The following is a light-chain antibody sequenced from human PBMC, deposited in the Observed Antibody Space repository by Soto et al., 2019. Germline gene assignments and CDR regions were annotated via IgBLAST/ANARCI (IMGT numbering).Light chain of an antibody. J-gene: IGKJ1*01. Sequence: DIQMTQSPSSLSASVGDRVTITCRASQGISHYLSWYKHKPGKVPKLLIYAASTLQSGVPSRFSGSGSGTDFTLTISSLQPEDVATYYCQKYNSAPRAFGQGTKVEIK. CDR3: QKYNSAPRA. CDR2: AAS. CDR1: QGISHY. V-gene: IGKV1-27*01.